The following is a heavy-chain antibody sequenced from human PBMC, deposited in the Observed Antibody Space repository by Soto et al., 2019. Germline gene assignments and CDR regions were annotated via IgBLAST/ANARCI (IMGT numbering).Heavy chain of an antibody. J-gene: IGHJ4*02. D-gene: IGHD2-2*01. V-gene: IGHV4-61*08. CDR1: GGSVSSEGYY. CDR2: IYHSGST. Sequence: SETLSLTCAVSGGSVSSEGYYWSWIRQPPGKGLEWIGYIYHSGSTNYNPSLESRVTLSVDTSKNQFSLKLSSVTAADTAVYYCARDREYCSSTRCYWNFDFWGQGSLVTVSS. CDR3: ARDREYCSSTRCYWNFDF.